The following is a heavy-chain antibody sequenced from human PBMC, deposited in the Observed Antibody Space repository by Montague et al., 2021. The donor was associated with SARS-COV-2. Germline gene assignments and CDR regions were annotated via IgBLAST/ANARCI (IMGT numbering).Heavy chain of an antibody. D-gene: IGHD3-22*01. CDR1: GGSISSSSYY. CDR2: IYYSGSA. CDR3: ARQSPVTMIVVVISSRFDY. V-gene: IGHV4-39*01. Sequence: SETLSLTCTVSGGSISSSSYYWGWIRQPPGKGLEWIGSIYYSGSAYYNPSLKSRVTISVDTSKNQFSLKLSSVTAADTAVYYCARQSPVTMIVVVISSRFDYGGQGTLVTVSS. J-gene: IGHJ4*02.